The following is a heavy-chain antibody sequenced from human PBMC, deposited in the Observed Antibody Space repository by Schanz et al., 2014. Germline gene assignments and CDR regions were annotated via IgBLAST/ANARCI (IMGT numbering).Heavy chain of an antibody. J-gene: IGHJ5*02. Sequence: EVQLVESGGGVVRPGGSLRLSCLASGFAFSSYGMNWLRQAPGKGLEWVSVIGVDGTTTYYADSVKGRFTISRDNSKNTLYLQMNSLRAEDTAVYYCARAGYDADNWFDPWGQGTLVTVSS. V-gene: IGHV3-23*04. CDR3: ARAGYDADNWFDP. CDR1: GFAFSSYG. CDR2: IGVDGTTT. D-gene: IGHD2-2*01.